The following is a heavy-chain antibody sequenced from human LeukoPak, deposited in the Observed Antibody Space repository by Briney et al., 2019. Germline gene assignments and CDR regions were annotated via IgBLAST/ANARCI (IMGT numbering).Heavy chain of an antibody. CDR1: GFTFSSYS. Sequence: PGGSLRLSCAASGFTFSSYSMNWVRQAPGKGLEWVSSISSSSSYIYYADSVKGRSTISRDNAKNSLYLQMNSLRAEDTAVYYCARDSGSDIVVVPAPIDYYYYGMDVWGQGTTVTVSS. CDR3: ARDSGSDIVVVPAPIDYYYYGMDV. CDR2: ISSSSSYI. D-gene: IGHD2-2*01. J-gene: IGHJ6*02. V-gene: IGHV3-21*01.